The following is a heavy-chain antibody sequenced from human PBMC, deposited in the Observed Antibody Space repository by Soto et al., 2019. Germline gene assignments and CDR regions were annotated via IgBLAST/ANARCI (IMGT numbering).Heavy chain of an antibody. Sequence: ASVKVSCKASGYTFTGYYMHWVRQAPGQGLEWMGWINPNSGGTNYAQKFQGWVTMTRDTSISTAYMELSRLRSDDTAVYYCARDRGPGYCSGGSCSDDDAFDIWGQGTMVTVSS. CDR3: ARDRGPGYCSGGSCSDDDAFDI. CDR2: INPNSGGT. V-gene: IGHV1-2*04. CDR1: GYTFTGYY. D-gene: IGHD2-15*01. J-gene: IGHJ3*02.